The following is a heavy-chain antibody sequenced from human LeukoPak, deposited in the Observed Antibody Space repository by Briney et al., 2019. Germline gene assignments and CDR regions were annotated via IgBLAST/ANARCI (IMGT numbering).Heavy chain of an antibody. J-gene: IGHJ2*01. CDR1: GYTFTSYY. Sequence: ASVKVSCKASGYTFTSYYMHWVRQAPGQGLEWMGIINPSGGSTSYAQKFQGRVTITRNTSISTAYMELSSLRSEDTAVYYCARDRGKVVIATYWYFDLWGRGTLVTVSS. CDR2: INPSGGST. CDR3: ARDRGKVVIATYWYFDL. V-gene: IGHV1-46*01. D-gene: IGHD3-22*01.